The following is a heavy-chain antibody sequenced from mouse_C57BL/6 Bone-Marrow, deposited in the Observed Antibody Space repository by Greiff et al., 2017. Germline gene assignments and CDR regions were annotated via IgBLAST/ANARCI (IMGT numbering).Heavy chain of an antibody. CDR2: IYPGDGDT. D-gene: IGHD2-5*01. Sequence: QVQLQQSGPELVKPGASVKISFKASGYAFSSSWMNWVKQRPGKGLEWIGRIYPGDGDTNYNGKFKGKATLTAAKSSSTAYMQLSSLTSEDSAVYFCARWGYSNTWYFDVWGTGTTVTVSS. CDR3: ARWGYSNTWYFDV. J-gene: IGHJ1*03. CDR1: GYAFSSSW. V-gene: IGHV1-82*01.